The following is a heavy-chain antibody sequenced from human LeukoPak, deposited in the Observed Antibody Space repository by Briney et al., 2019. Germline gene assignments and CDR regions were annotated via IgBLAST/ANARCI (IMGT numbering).Heavy chain of an antibody. CDR2: IKEDGSEK. D-gene: IGHD4-17*01. CDR1: GFTFSSYW. Sequence: GGSLRLSCAASGFTFSSYWMSWVRQAPGKGLEWVANIKEDGSEKYYVDSVRGRFTLSRDNAENSLYLQMNSLRAEDTAVYYCAKDMVSSVTTAFNWYFDLWGRGTLVTVSS. J-gene: IGHJ2*01. CDR3: AKDMVSSVTTAFNWYFDL. V-gene: IGHV3-7*01.